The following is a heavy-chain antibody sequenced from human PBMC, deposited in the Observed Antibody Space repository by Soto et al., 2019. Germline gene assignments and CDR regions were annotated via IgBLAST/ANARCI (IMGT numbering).Heavy chain of an antibody. CDR1: GFTFSGHA. CDR3: ARIRGVYASCSFDY. CDR2: ISGTGAST. V-gene: IGHV3-23*01. J-gene: IGHJ4*02. Sequence: GSLRLSCAASGFTFSGHAMSWVRQAPGKGLEGVSGISGTGASTYYADSVKGRFTISRDNSKNTLYLQMNSLRAEVTSVYYCARIRGVYASCSFDYWGQGTLVTVSS. D-gene: IGHD2-2*01.